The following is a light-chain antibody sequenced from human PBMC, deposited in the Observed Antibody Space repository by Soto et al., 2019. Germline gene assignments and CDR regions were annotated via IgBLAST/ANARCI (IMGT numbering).Light chain of an antibody. Sequence: QSALTQPASVSGSPGQSITISCTGTSSDVGSYNRVSWHQQHPGKAPTLMIYEVNKRPSGVSNRFSGSKSGDTASLTISGLQAEDEADYYCCSSVGSPNWVFGGGTKLTVL. CDR1: SSDVGSYNR. V-gene: IGLV2-23*02. J-gene: IGLJ3*02. CDR3: CSSVGSPNWV. CDR2: EVN.